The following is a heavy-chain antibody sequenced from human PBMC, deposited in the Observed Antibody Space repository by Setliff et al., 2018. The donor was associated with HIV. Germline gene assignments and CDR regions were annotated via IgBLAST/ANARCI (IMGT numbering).Heavy chain of an antibody. CDR2: IYTSGST. D-gene: IGHD1-1*01. Sequence: SETLSLTCTVSGGSISSYYWSLIRQPAGKGLEWIGRIYTSGSTNYNPSLKSRVTISVDTSKNHFSLKLRSVTAADTAVYYCAQLGMVDDFDYWGQGTLVTVSS. V-gene: IGHV4-4*07. J-gene: IGHJ4*02. CDR1: GGSISSYY. CDR3: AQLGMVDDFDY.